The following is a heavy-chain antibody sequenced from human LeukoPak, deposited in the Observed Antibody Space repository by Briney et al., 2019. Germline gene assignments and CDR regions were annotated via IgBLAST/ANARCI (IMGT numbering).Heavy chain of an antibody. CDR2: ISGSGSST. Sequence: GGSLRLSCAASGFTFSSSAMSWVRHAPGKGLEWVSAISGSGSSTYYADSVKGRFTISRDNSKNTLYLRMNSLRAEDTAVYYCAKFGTGIWFDPWGQGALVTVSS. J-gene: IGHJ5*02. CDR3: AKFGTGIWFDP. CDR1: GFTFSSSA. V-gene: IGHV3-23*01. D-gene: IGHD1-7*01.